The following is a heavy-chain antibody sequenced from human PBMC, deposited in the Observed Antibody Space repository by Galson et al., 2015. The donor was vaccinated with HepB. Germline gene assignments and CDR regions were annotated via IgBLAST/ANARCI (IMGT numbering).Heavy chain of an antibody. CDR2: IWYDGSNK. V-gene: IGHV3-33*01. Sequence: SLRLSCAASGFTFSSYGMHWVRQAPGKGLEWVAVIWYDGSNKYYADSVKGRFTISRDNSKNTLYLQMNSLRAEDTAVYYCARDPGIAVAGTGEGSYGMDVWGQGTTVTVSS. CDR1: GFTFSSYG. D-gene: IGHD6-19*01. CDR3: ARDPGIAVAGTGEGSYGMDV. J-gene: IGHJ6*02.